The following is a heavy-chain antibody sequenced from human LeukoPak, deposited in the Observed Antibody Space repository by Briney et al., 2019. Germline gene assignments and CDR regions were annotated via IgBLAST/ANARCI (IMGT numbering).Heavy chain of an antibody. CDR3: ARDIHTSDWTKFDY. CDR1: GGSISSGNYY. J-gene: IGHJ4*02. D-gene: IGHD6-19*01. CDR2: IYSSGRT. Sequence: SETLSLTCNVSGGSISSGNYYWSWIRQPAGQGLEWIGRIYSSGRTNYNPSLKSRVTISVDTSKNQFSLNLSSVTAADTAVYYCARDIHTSDWTKFDYWGQGTSVTVSS. V-gene: IGHV4-61*02.